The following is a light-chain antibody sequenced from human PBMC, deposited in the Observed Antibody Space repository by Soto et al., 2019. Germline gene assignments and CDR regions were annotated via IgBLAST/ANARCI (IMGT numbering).Light chain of an antibody. J-gene: IGKJ1*01. CDR1: QSIGTNY. V-gene: IGKV3-20*01. Sequence: ENRLTQSPGTLSLSPGERATLSCRASQSIGTNYVAWFQQKPGQAPTLLIYAASRRATGIPDRFSGSGSGTEFTLTISRLEPEDFAVYFCQQYSSTPRTFCQGTKVEFK. CDR3: QQYSSTPRT. CDR2: AAS.